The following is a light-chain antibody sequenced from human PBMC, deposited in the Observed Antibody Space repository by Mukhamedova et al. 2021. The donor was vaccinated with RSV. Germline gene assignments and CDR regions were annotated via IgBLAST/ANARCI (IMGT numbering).Light chain of an antibody. J-gene: IGKJ4*01. V-gene: IGKV3-15*01. CDR2: GAS. CDR3: QQYNNWPLT. Sequence: GERATLSCRASQSVSSNLAWYQQKPGQAPRLLIYGASTRATGIPARFSGSGSGTEFTLTISSLQSEDFAVHYCQQYNNWPLTFGGG. CDR1: QSVSSN.